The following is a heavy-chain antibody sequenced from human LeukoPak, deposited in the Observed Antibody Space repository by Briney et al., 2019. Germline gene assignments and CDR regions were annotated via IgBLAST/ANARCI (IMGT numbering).Heavy chain of an antibody. D-gene: IGHD3-10*01. CDR1: GGSFSGYY. CDR3: ASSTVRGVIDY. J-gene: IGHJ4*02. V-gene: IGHV4-34*01. CDR2: INHSGST. Sequence: SETLSLTCAVYGGSFSGYYWSWIRQPPGKGLEWIGEINHSGSTNYNPSLKSRVTISVDTSKNQFSLKLSSVTAADTAVYYCASSTVRGVIDYWGQGTLVTVSS.